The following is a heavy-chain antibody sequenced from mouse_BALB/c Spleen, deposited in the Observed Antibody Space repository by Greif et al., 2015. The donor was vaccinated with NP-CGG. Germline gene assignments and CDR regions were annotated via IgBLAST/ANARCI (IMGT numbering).Heavy chain of an antibody. CDR3: ARTLSRGPADAMDY. CDR1: GFTFSSFG. D-gene: IGHD3-3*01. Sequence: EVQVVESGGGLVQPGGSRKLSCAASGFTFSSFGMHWVRQAPEKGLEWVAYISSGSSTIYYADTVKGRFTISRDNPKNTLFLQMTSLRSEDTAMYYCARTLSRGPADAMDYWGQGTSVTVSS. J-gene: IGHJ4*01. CDR2: ISSGSSTI. V-gene: IGHV5-17*02.